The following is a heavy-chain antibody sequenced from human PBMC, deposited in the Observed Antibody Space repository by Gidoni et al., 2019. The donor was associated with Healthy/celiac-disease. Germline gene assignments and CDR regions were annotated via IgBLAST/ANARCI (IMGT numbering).Heavy chain of an antibody. CDR1: GGSVSSGSYY. D-gene: IGHD2-2*01. J-gene: IGHJ6*04. CDR3: ARAHMGRSSTSWGV. CDR2: IYYSGST. Sequence: QVQLQESGPGLVKPSETLSLTCTVSGGSVSSGSYYWSWIRQPPGKGLEWIGYIYYSGSTNYNPSLKSRVTISVDTSKNQFSLKLSSVTAADTAVYYCARAHMGRSSTSWGVWGKGTTVTVSS. V-gene: IGHV4-61*01.